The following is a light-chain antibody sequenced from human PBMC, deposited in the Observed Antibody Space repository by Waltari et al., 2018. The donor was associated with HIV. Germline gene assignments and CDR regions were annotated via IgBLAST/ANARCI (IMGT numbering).Light chain of an antibody. J-gene: IGKJ5*01. CDR1: QGISNW. CDR3: QQYNSDPS. V-gene: IGKV1-5*03. CDR2: KAS. Sequence: DIHMTQSPSTLSAFIGDRVTITCRASQGISNWLAWYQQKPGKAPKLLIHKASVLENGVSLRYSGSGFGTDFTLIIDSLEPDDFATYYCQQYNSDPSFGQGTRLEMK.